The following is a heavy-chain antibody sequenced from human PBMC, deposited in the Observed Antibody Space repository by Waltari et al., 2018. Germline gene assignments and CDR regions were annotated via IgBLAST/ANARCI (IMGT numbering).Heavy chain of an antibody. D-gene: IGHD3-10*01. V-gene: IGHV5-51*01. CDR3: ARTLAGSGSYFPDF. J-gene: IGHJ4*02. Sequence: EVQLVQSGAQVKQPGESLKISCTRSGYSFTSYCIGWVRQTPGKGLEWMGIIYPIDSDTRYSPSFQGQVTISAYKSISSAYLQWSSLKASDTAMYCCARTLAGSGSYFPDFWGPGTQVTVSS. CDR1: GYSFTSYC. CDR2: IYPIDSDT.